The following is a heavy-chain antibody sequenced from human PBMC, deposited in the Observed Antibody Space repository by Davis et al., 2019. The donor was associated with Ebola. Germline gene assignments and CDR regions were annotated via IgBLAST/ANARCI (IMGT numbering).Heavy chain of an antibody. V-gene: IGHV4-39*01. D-gene: IGHD3-9*01. Sequence: MPSETLSLTCTVSGGSISSVGYYWGWIRQPPGKGLEWIGSIYYSGSTYYNPSLKSRVTISVDTSKNQFSLKLSSVTAADTAVYYCARQHGTYYDILTGPNWFDPWGQGTLVTVSS. CDR2: IYYSGST. CDR1: GGSISSVGYY. J-gene: IGHJ5*02. CDR3: ARQHGTYYDILTGPNWFDP.